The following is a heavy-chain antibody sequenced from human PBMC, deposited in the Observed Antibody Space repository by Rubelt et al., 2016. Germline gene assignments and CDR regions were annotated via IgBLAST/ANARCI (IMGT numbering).Heavy chain of an antibody. Sequence: SCAASGFTFSSYAVSWVRQAPGMGLEWVSTISGGGGTTYYADSVKGRFTISRDNSKNTLYLQMNSLRAEDTAMYYCAREGVTAPAFDYWGQGTLVTVSS. D-gene: IGHD2-21*02. CDR1: GFTFSSYA. CDR3: AREGVTAPAFDY. V-gene: IGHV3-23*01. J-gene: IGHJ4*02. CDR2: ISGGGGTT.